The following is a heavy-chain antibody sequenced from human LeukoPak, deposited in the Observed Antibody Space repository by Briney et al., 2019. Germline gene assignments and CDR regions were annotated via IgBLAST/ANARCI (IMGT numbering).Heavy chain of an antibody. CDR1: GFTFSSYA. Sequence: GGSLRLSCAASGFTFSSYAMHWVRQAPGKGLEWVAVISADGSTAYYTDSVKGRFTISRDNSKNTLYLQMNSLRAEDTAVYYCAKDLPYYYDSSGSIPFDYWGQGTLVTVSS. CDR2: ISADGSTA. J-gene: IGHJ4*02. V-gene: IGHV3-30*04. D-gene: IGHD3-22*01. CDR3: AKDLPYYYDSSGSIPFDY.